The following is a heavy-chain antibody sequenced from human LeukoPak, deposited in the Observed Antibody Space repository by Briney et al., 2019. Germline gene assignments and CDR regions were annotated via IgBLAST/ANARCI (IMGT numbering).Heavy chain of an antibody. J-gene: IGHJ5*02. Sequence: SETLSLTCAVYGGSFSGYYWSWIRQPPGKGLEWIGEINHSGSTNYNPSLKSRVTISVDTSKNQFSLKLSSVTAADTAVYYCAGAYCSSTSCYANWFDPWGQGTLVTVSS. V-gene: IGHV4-34*01. CDR3: AGAYCSSTSCYANWFDP. D-gene: IGHD2-2*01. CDR2: INHSGST. CDR1: GGSFSGYY.